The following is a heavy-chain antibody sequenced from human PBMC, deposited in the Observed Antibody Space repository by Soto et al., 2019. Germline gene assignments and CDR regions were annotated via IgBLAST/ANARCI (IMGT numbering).Heavy chain of an antibody. D-gene: IGHD2-2*01. J-gene: IGHJ4*02. CDR1: GFTFSSYW. CDR2: IKQDGSEK. V-gene: IGHV3-7*01. CDR3: ARALSNRYFDY. Sequence: EVQLVESGGGLVQPGGSLRLSCAASGFTFSSYWMSWVRQAPGKGLEWVANIKQDGSEKYYVDSVRGRFTISRDNAKNSLYLQMNSLRAEDTAVYYCARALSNRYFDYWGQGTLVTVS.